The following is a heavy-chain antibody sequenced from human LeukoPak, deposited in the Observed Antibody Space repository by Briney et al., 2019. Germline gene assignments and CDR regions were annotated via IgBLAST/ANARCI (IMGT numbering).Heavy chain of an antibody. D-gene: IGHD2-2*01. J-gene: IGHJ5*02. V-gene: IGHV1-18*01. Sequence: ASVKVSCKASGYTFTSYGISWVRQAPGQGLEWMGWISTYNGKTNYAQKLQGRVTMTRDTSTSTAYMELRSLRSDDTAVYYCASGYCSSTSCLKFDWFDPWGQGTLVTVSS. CDR2: ISTYNGKT. CDR3: ASGYCSSTSCLKFDWFDP. CDR1: GYTFTSYG.